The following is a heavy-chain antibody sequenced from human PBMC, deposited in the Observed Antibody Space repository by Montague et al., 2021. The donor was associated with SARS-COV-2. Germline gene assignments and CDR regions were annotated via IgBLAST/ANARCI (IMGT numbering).Heavy chain of an antibody. CDR2: T. V-gene: IGHV4-59*09. J-gene: IGHJ6*02. Sequence: TNYNPSLKSRVTISVDTSKNQFSLKLSSVTAADTAVYHCARGGVHSADYYYFVMDVWCHALTVT. D-gene: IGHD2-21*01. CDR3: ARGGVHSADYYYFVMDV.